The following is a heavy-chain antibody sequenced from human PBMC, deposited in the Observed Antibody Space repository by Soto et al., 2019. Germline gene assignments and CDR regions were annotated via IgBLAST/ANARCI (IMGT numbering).Heavy chain of an antibody. CDR1: GGSISSSSYY. J-gene: IGHJ5*02. D-gene: IGHD3-3*02. Sequence: PSETLSLTCTVSGGSISSSSYYWGWIRQPPAKGIKWIGSIYFSGSTYYIPSLKSRVTISVDTSKNQFSLKLSSVTAADTAVYYCASPKIAFYNWFDPWGQGTLVTVS. CDR3: ASPKIAFYNWFDP. CDR2: IYFSGST. V-gene: IGHV4-39*01.